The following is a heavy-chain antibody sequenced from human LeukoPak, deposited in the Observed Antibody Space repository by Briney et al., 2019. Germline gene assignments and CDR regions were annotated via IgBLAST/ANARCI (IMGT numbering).Heavy chain of an antibody. Sequence: GGSLRLSCAASGFTFDDYAMHWVRQAPGKGLGWGSRISWNSGSIGYADSVKGRFTISRDNAKNSLYLQMNSLRAEDTALYYCAKVGLSSGWYSGLWFDYWGQGTLVTVSS. V-gene: IGHV3-9*01. CDR3: AKVGLSSGWYSGLWFDY. D-gene: IGHD6-19*01. CDR1: GFTFDDYA. J-gene: IGHJ4*02. CDR2: ISWNSGSI.